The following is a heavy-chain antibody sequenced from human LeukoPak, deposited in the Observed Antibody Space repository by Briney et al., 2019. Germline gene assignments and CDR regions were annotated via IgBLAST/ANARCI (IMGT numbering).Heavy chain of an antibody. CDR1: GYTFTSYY. Sequence: ASLNVSCKASGYTFTSYYMHWVRQAPGKGLEWMGIINHSGCSTSYAQKFQGRVTMIRDMSTNTDYMELSSLRSEDAAVYYYARDNSVDDTAWWFDPWGQGTLATVSS. J-gene: IGHJ5*02. D-gene: IGHD3-9*01. CDR3: ARDNSVDDTAWWFDP. CDR2: INHSGCST. V-gene: IGHV1-46*01.